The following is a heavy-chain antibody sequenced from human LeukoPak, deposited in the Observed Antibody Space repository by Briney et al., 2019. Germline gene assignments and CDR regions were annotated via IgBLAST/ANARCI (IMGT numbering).Heavy chain of an antibody. Sequence: VASVTVSYKASGYAFTTYGISWVRQAPGQGIEWMGWSSAHNGDTIEAQRLQGRVSMTTDTSTSTAYMELRSLRSDDTAVYYCARVKARSGSYSLDYWGQGTLVTVSS. V-gene: IGHV1-18*01. J-gene: IGHJ4*02. CDR1: GYAFTTYG. D-gene: IGHD1-26*01. CDR2: SSAHNGDT. CDR3: ARVKARSGSYSLDY.